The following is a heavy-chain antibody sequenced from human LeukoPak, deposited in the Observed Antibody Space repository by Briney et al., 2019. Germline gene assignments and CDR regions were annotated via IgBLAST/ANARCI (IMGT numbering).Heavy chain of an antibody. CDR2: INHSGST. Sequence: SETLSLTCAVYGGSFSGYYWSWIRQPPGKGLEWIGEINHSGSTDYNPPLKSRVTISVDTSKNQFSLKLSSVTAADTAVYYCARAARYYFDYWGQGTLVTVSS. J-gene: IGHJ4*02. CDR1: GGSFSGYY. D-gene: IGHD6-6*01. CDR3: ARAARYYFDY. V-gene: IGHV4-34*01.